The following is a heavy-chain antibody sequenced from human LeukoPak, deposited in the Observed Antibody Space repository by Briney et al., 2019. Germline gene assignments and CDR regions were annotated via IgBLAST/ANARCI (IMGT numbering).Heavy chain of an antibody. V-gene: IGHV3-33*01. Sequence: GGSLRLSCAASGFTFSSYGMHWVRQAPGKGLEWVAVIWYDGSNKYYADSVKGRFTISRDNSKNTLYLQMNSLRAEDTAVYYCARESSGYYLDYWGQGTLVTVSS. CDR2: IWYDGSNK. CDR1: GFTFSSYG. D-gene: IGHD3-22*01. CDR3: ARESSGYYLDY. J-gene: IGHJ4*02.